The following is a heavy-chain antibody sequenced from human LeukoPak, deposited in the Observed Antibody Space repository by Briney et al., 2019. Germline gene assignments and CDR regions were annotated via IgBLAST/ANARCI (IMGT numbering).Heavy chain of an antibody. J-gene: IGHJ4*02. D-gene: IGHD6-6*01. CDR2: IYTSGST. CDR1: GGSISSYY. V-gene: IGHV4-4*07. Sequence: NPSETLSLTCTVSGGSISSYYWSWIRQPAGKGLEWIGRIYTSGSTNYNPSLKSRATMSVDTSKNQFSLKLSSATAADTAVYYCARVRGSSSDYYFDYWGQGTLVTVSS. CDR3: ARVRGSSSDYYFDY.